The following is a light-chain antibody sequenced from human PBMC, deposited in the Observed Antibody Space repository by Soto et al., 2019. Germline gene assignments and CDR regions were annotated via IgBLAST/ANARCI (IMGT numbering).Light chain of an antibody. CDR2: DAS. CDR3: QQYNSYSPWT. CDR1: QSVNKW. Sequence: DIQMTQSPSTLSASVGDRVTIAFGGSQSVNKWLAWFQQKPGKVPKLLIFDASTLQTGVPSRFGGGGSGTEFTLTISGLQPDDFATYYCQQYNSYSPWTFGPGTKVDIK. V-gene: IGKV1-5*01. J-gene: IGKJ1*01.